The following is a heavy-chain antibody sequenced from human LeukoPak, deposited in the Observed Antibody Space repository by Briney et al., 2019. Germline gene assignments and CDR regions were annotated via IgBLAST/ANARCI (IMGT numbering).Heavy chain of an antibody. Sequence: PSETLSLTCAVYGGSFSGYYWSWIRQPPGKGLEWIGEINHSGSTNYNPSLKSRVTISVDTSKNQFSLKLSSVTAADTAVYYCARGVGYRSSTSCRGGWFDPWGQGTLVTVSS. D-gene: IGHD2-2*01. CDR2: INHSGST. CDR3: ARGVGYRSSTSCRGGWFDP. J-gene: IGHJ5*02. CDR1: GGSFSGYY. V-gene: IGHV4-34*01.